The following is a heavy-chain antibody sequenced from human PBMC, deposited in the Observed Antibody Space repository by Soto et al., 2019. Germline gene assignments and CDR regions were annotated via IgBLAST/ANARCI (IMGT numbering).Heavy chain of an antibody. CDR2: ISADGSDK. CDR3: TKGSEVARQELDY. V-gene: IGHV3-30*18. CDR1: GFTFSNFG. Sequence: QVQLVESGGGVVQPGRSLRLSCAASGFTFSNFGMHWGRQAPGKGLEWVAAISADGSDKYFSDSVKGRFTIYRDNSKNTRCLQMNSLRVEDTAVYYCTKGSEVARQELDYWGQGTLVNVSS. J-gene: IGHJ4*02. D-gene: IGHD3-3*01.